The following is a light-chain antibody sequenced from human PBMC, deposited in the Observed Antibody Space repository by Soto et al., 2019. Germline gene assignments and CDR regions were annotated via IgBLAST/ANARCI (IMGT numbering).Light chain of an antibody. V-gene: IGKV1-5*03. J-gene: IGKJ4*01. CDR1: QTISSW. CDR3: QQYNTYVSLT. Sequence: DIQMTQSPSTLSASVGDRVTIACRASQTISSWLAWYQQKPGKAPRLLIYKTSSLESGVPSRFSGSGSGTEFTLTISGLQPDDFASAYCQQYNTYVSLTFGGGTKVDIK. CDR2: KTS.